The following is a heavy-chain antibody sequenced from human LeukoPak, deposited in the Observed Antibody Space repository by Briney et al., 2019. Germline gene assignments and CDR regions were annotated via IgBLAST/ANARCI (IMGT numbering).Heavy chain of an antibody. J-gene: IGHJ6*02. D-gene: IGHD2-15*01. Sequence: GGSLRLSCAASGFTFSSYAMHWVRQAPGKGLEWVAVISYDGSNKYYADSVEGRFTISRDNSKNTLYLQMNSLRAEDTAVYYCARDWVVAATSDYYYGMDVWGQGTTVTVSS. CDR3: ARDWVVAATSDYYYGMDV. CDR2: ISYDGSNK. V-gene: IGHV3-30-3*01. CDR1: GFTFSSYA.